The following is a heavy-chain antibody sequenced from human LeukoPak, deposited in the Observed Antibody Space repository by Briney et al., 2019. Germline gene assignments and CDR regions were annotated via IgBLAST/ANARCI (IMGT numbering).Heavy chain of an antibody. CDR3: ARGGDILTRAGY. CDR2: IYYSGST. D-gene: IGHD3-9*01. J-gene: IGHJ4*02. Sequence: SETLSLTCTVSGGSISSYYRSWIRQPPGKGLEWIGYIYYSGSTNYNPSLKSRVTISVDTSKNQFSLKLSSVTAADTAVYYCARGGDILTRAGYWGQGTLVTVSS. CDR1: GGSISSYY. V-gene: IGHV4-59*12.